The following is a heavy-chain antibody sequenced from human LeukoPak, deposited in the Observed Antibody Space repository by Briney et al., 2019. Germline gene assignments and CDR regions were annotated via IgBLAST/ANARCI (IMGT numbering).Heavy chain of an antibody. CDR1: GLIFSSNY. D-gene: IGHD3-22*01. Sequence: GGSLRLSCAVSGLIFSSNYMSWVRQAPGKGLEWISAISNDGVYTFHADSVKGRLTISRDNSKNTLYLQMDSLRAEDTAIYYCAKGSSGGRPYYFDYWGQGTLVTVSS. CDR2: ISNDGVYT. V-gene: IGHV3-23*01. CDR3: AKGSSGGRPYYFDY. J-gene: IGHJ4*02.